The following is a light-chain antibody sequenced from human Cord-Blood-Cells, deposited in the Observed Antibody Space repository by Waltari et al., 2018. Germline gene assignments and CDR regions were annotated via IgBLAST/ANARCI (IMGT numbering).Light chain of an antibody. CDR1: SSNIGSNT. J-gene: IGLJ1*01. CDR2: SNN. Sequence: QSVLTQPPSASGTPGQRVTIPCSGSSSNIGSNTGNWYQQLPGTAPKLLIYSNNQRPSGVPDRFSGSKSGTSASLAISGLQSEDEADYYCAAWDDSLNGFYVFGTGTKVTVL. CDR3: AAWDDSLNGFYV. V-gene: IGLV1-44*01.